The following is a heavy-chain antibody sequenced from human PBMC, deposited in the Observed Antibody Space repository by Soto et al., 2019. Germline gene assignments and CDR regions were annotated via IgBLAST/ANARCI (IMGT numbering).Heavy chain of an antibody. Sequence: ASVKVSCKASGYTFTSYGISWVRQAPGQGLEWMGWISAYNGNTNYAQKLQGRVTMTTDTSTSTAYMELRSPRSDDTAVYYCARDYDFWSGYYGWFDPWGQGTLVTVSS. CDR3: ARDYDFWSGYYGWFDP. CDR2: ISAYNGNT. CDR1: GYTFTSYG. J-gene: IGHJ5*02. D-gene: IGHD3-3*01. V-gene: IGHV1-18*01.